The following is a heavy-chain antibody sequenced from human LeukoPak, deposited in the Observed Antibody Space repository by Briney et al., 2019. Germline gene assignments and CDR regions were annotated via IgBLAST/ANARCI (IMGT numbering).Heavy chain of an antibody. V-gene: IGHV4-59*01. D-gene: IGHD3-22*01. J-gene: IGHJ5*02. CDR2: ISYSGST. CDR1: GDSISSYY. Sequence: SETLSLTCTVSGDSISSYYWSWIRQPPGKGLEWIGSISYSGSTNYNLSLKSRVTISIDTSKNQLSLKLSSVTAADTAVYYCATAPYSSGPWGQGTLVTVSS. CDR3: ATAPYSSGP.